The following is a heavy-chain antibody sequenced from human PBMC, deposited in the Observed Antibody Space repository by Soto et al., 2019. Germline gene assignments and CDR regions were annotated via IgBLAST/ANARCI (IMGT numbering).Heavy chain of an antibody. CDR1: GDSVSSYSAA. CDR3: IRDRYSSSGWFDP. D-gene: IGHD3-10*01. CDR2: TYYRSRFFS. Sequence: SQTLSLTCAISGDSVSSYSAAWNWIRQSPSGGLEWLGRTYYRSRFFSDYAESVKSRIIINPDTSKNQFSLQLKSVTPEDTAVYCCIRDRYSSSGWFDPWGQGTPVTVSP. J-gene: IGHJ5*02. V-gene: IGHV6-1*01.